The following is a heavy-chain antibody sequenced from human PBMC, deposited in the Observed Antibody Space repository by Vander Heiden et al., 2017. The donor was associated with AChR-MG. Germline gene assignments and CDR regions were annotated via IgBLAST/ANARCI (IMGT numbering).Heavy chain of an antibody. J-gene: IGHJ3*02. CDR2: IYYSGST. CDR1: GGSISSYY. CDR3: ARAGCRLEVDSSGYYGRPDAFDI. V-gene: IGHV4-59*01. D-gene: IGHD3-22*01. Sequence: QVQLQESGPGLVKPSETLSLTCTVSGGSISSYYWSWIRQPPGKGLGWIGYIYYSGSTNYNPSLKSRVTISVDTSKNQFSLKLSSVTAADTAVYYCARAGCRLEVDSSGYYGRPDAFDIWGQGTMVTVSS.